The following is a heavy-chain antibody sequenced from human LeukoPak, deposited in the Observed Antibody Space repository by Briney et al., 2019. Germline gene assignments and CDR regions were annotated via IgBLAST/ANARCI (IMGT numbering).Heavy chain of an antibody. CDR1: GYSFSDSY. V-gene: IGHV1-2*02. CDR2: IIPNSGGT. Sequence: ASVKVSCKASGYSFSDSYLHWVRQAPGQGLEWMGWIIPNSGGTNYAQKFQGRVTMTRDTSITTAYMELSRLRSDDTAVYYCARGRITMVRGVKNAFFYAFDIWGQGTMVTVSS. CDR3: ARGRITMVRGVKNAFFYAFDI. D-gene: IGHD3-10*01. J-gene: IGHJ3*02.